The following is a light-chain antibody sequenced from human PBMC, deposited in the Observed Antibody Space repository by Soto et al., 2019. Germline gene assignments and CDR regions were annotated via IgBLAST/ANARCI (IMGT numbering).Light chain of an antibody. CDR3: QQYFSAPFT. J-gene: IGKJ3*01. CDR1: QSVLYSSINKNY. Sequence: DIVMTQSPDSLAVSLGERATINCKSSQSVLYSSINKNYLAWYQQKPGQPPRLLIYWASGRESGVPDRFSGSGSGTDFTLTISSLQAEDVAVYYCQQYFSAPFTSGPGTKVDIK. CDR2: WAS. V-gene: IGKV4-1*01.